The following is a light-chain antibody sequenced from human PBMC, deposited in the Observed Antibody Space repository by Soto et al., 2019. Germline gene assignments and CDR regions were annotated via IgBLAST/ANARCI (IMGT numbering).Light chain of an antibody. Sequence: DIQMTQSPSTLSASVGDKVTITCRASQSISAVLAWYQQKRGTSAKLLIYDVSILNGGVPSWFCCSVSKTEFTLIISSLHPDDVATYYWQQYDSYPRTFGPGTKVDIK. CDR1: QSISAV. V-gene: IGKV1-5*01. J-gene: IGKJ1*01. CDR3: QQYDSYPRT. CDR2: DVS.